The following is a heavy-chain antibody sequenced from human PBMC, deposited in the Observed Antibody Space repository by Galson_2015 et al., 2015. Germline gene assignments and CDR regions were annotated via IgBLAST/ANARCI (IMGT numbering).Heavy chain of an antibody. J-gene: IGHJ5*02. CDR3: ARGPMTPSSWLDP. V-gene: IGHV1-69*02. CDR2: ITPILDIQ. CDR1: EDTFRRFS. Sequence: SVKVSCKASEDTFRRFSITWVRQAPGQGLEWMGRITPILDIQNYAQKFQGRVTITADKFTSKAYMELSSLTSEDTAIYYCARGPMTPSSWLDPWGQGTLIIVSS. D-gene: IGHD2-15*01.